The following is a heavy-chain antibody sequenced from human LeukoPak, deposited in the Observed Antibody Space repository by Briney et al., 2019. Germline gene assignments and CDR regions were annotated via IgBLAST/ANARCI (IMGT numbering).Heavy chain of an antibody. V-gene: IGHV3-21*04. CDR1: GFDFSTYS. J-gene: IGHJ4*02. CDR3: AKDSGSSGWYAWYGDY. D-gene: IGHD6-19*01. Sequence: GGSLRLSCEVSGFDFSTYSMNWVRQAPGKGLEWVSSISGSSSYKFYADSVKGRFTISRDNAKNSVYLQMNSLRAEDTAVYYCAKDSGSSGWYAWYGDYWGQGTLVTVSS. CDR2: ISGSSSYK.